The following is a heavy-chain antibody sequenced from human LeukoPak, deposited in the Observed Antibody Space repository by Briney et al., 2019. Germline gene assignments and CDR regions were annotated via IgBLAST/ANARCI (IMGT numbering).Heavy chain of an antibody. Sequence: SETLSLTCSVSGGSMSNYFWRWIRQPVGKGLEWIGRIYTSGSTNYNPSLKNRVTMSVDTSNNEFSLKLTSLTAADSAVYYCARHVVTMVRGVMAYYFDYWGQGTLVTVSS. CDR2: IYTSGST. J-gene: IGHJ4*02. CDR1: GGSMSNYF. CDR3: ARHVVTMVRGVMAYYFDY. D-gene: IGHD3-10*01. V-gene: IGHV4-4*07.